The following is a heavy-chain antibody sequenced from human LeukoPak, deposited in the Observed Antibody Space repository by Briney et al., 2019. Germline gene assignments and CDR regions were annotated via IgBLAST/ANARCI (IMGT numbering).Heavy chain of an antibody. D-gene: IGHD3-10*01. Sequence: SETLSLTCTVSGGSISRYYWSWIRQPPGKGLEWIGYIYYSGSTYYNPSLKSRVTISVDTSKNQFSLKLSSVTAADTAVYYCARTRYYYNSRSYGAPYYFDYWGQGTLVTVSS. CDR3: ARTRYYYNSRSYGAPYYFDY. J-gene: IGHJ4*02. CDR2: IYYSGST. V-gene: IGHV4-59*08. CDR1: GGSISRYY.